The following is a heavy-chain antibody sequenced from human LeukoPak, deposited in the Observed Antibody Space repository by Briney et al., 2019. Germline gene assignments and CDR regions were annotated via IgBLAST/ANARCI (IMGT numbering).Heavy chain of an antibody. Sequence: TGGSLRLSCAASGFTFSSYGMHWVRQAPGKGLEWVAVIWYDGSNKYYADSVKGRFTISRDNSKNTLYLQMNSLRAGDTAVYYCARDLAAADPGDYWGQRTLVTVSS. D-gene: IGHD6-13*01. CDR3: ARDLAAADPGDY. V-gene: IGHV3-33*01. CDR1: GFTFSSYG. CDR2: IWYDGSNK. J-gene: IGHJ4*02.